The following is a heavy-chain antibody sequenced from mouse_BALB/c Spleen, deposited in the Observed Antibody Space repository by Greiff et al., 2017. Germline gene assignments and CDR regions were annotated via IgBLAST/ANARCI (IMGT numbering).Heavy chain of an antibody. J-gene: IGHJ2*01. CDR3: TRDSSGYFDH. CDR1: GFTFSSYT. D-gene: IGHD3-1*01. CDR2: ISSGGSYT. Sequence: EVKVVESGGGLVKPGGSLKLSCAASGFTFSSYTMSWVRQTPEKRLEWVATISSGGSYTYYPDSVKGRFTISRDNAKNTLYLQMSSLKSEDTAMYYCTRDSSGYFDHWGQGTTLTVSS. V-gene: IGHV5-6-4*01.